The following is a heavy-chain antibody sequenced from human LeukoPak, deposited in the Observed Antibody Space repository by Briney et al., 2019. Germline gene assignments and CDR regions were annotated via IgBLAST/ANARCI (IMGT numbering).Heavy chain of an antibody. V-gene: IGHV3-23*01. J-gene: IGHJ4*02. Sequence: GGSLRLSCAAAGFTFSSYAMSWVRQAPGKGLEWVSSIRGSGDGTYFADSVKGRFTISRDNSKNTLFLQMNSPRAEDTAVYYCAKVAGGSWYFEYWGQGALVTVSS. CDR1: GFTFSSYA. D-gene: IGHD1-26*01. CDR3: AKVAGGSWYFEY. CDR2: IRGSGDGT.